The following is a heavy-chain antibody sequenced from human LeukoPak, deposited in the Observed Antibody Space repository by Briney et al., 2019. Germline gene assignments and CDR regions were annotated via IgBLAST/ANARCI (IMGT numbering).Heavy chain of an antibody. V-gene: IGHV4-34*01. Sequence: PSETLSLTCAVYGGSFSGYYWSWIRQPPGKGLEWIGEINHSGSTNYNPSLKSRVTISVDTSKNQFSLKLSSVTAADTAVYYCARLDVYYYYYYMDVWGKGTTVTISS. CDR3: ARLDVYYYYYYMDV. CDR1: GGSFSGYY. CDR2: INHSGST. J-gene: IGHJ6*03.